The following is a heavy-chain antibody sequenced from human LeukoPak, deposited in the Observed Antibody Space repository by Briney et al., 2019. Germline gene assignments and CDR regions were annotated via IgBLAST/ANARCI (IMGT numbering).Heavy chain of an antibody. Sequence: GRSLRLSCAASGFTFSSYGMHWVRQAPSKGLEWVAVISYDGSNKYYADSVKGRFTISRDNSKNTLYLQMNSLRAEDTAVYYCAKDRSYRQWLVPFDYWGQGTLVTVSS. CDR1: GFTFSSYG. D-gene: IGHD6-19*01. CDR3: AKDRSYRQWLVPFDY. V-gene: IGHV3-30*18. CDR2: ISYDGSNK. J-gene: IGHJ4*02.